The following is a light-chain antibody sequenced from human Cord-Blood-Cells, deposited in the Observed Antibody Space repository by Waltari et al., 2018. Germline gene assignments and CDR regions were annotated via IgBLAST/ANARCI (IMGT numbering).Light chain of an antibody. CDR3: SSYTSSSTRV. CDR1: SSDGGGYNY. CDR2: DVS. Sequence: QSALPQPASVSGSPGHSITLPFPATSSDGGGYNYVSWYQQHPGKAPKLMIYDVSNRPSGVSNRFSGSRSVNTASLTISGLQAEDEADYYCSSYTSSSTRVFGGGTKLTVL. V-gene: IGLV2-14*03. J-gene: IGLJ3*02.